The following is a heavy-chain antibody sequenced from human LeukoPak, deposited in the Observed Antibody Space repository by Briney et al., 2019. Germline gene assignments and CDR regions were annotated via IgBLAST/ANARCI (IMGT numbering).Heavy chain of an antibody. CDR1: GYTFTSYG. J-gene: IGHJ3*02. Sequence: ASVKASCKASGYTFTSYGISWVRQAPGQGLEWMGWISAYNGNTNYAQKLQGRVTMTTDTSTSTAYMELRSLRSDDTAVYYCARSLTQKHIVLMVYPNWSDAFDIWGQGTMVTVSS. CDR3: ARSLTQKHIVLMVYPNWSDAFDI. D-gene: IGHD2-8*01. CDR2: ISAYNGNT. V-gene: IGHV1-18*01.